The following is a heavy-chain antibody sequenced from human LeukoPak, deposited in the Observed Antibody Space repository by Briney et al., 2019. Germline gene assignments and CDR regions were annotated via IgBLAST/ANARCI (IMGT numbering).Heavy chain of an antibody. J-gene: IGHJ4*02. Sequence: SETLSLTCIVSGGSITSYYWSWIRQPPGKGLEWIGSIYYSGSTNYNSSLKSRVTISVDTSKDQFSLKLSSVTAADTALYYCARENGYRYDYWGQGTLVTVSS. V-gene: IGHV4-59*01. CDR2: IYYSGST. CDR1: GGSITSYY. D-gene: IGHD5-18*01. CDR3: ARENGYRYDY.